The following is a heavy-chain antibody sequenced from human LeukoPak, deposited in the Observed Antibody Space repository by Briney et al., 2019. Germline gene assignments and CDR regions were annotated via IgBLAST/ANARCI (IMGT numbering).Heavy chain of an antibody. J-gene: IGHJ3*02. CDR2: ISGSGDST. V-gene: IGHV3-23*01. CDR3: AQQWLVLGAFDI. CDR1: GFTFSNYA. Sequence: GGSLRLSCAASGFTFSNYAMSWVRQVPGKGLEWVSAISGSGDSTYYADSVKGRFTISRDNSKNTLYLQMNSLRAEDTAVYYCAQQWLVLGAFDIWGQGTMVTVSS. D-gene: IGHD6-19*01.